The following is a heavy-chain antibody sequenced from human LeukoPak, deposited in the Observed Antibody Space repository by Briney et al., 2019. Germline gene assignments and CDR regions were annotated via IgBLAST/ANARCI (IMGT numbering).Heavy chain of an antibody. V-gene: IGHV1-69*13. J-gene: IGHJ6*02. D-gene: IGHD2-15*01. CDR3: ARASLARGTPFYFGMDA. CDR1: GGTFSSCA. Sequence: SVKVSCKAPGGTFSSCAISWVRQAPGQGLEWMGGIIPILGTANYAQKFQGRVTITADESSSTAFMELSSLRSEDTAVYYCARASLARGTPFYFGMDAWGQGTTVIVSS. CDR2: IIPILGTA.